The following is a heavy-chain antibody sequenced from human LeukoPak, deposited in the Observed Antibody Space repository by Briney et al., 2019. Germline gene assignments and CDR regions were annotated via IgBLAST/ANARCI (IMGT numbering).Heavy chain of an antibody. CDR2: IGTAGDT. Sequence: GGSLRLSCAASGFTFSSYDMHWVRQATGKGLEWVSAIGTAGDTYYPGSVKGRFTISRENAKNFLYLQMNSLRAGDTAVYYCARGGSWIQLWSTTYGMDVWGQGTTVTVSS. J-gene: IGHJ6*02. CDR3: ARGGSWIQLWSTTYGMDV. V-gene: IGHV3-13*01. D-gene: IGHD5-18*01. CDR1: GFTFSSYD.